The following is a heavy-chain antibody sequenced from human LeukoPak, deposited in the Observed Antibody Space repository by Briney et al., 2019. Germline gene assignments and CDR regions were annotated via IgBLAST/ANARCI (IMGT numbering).Heavy chain of an antibody. D-gene: IGHD3/OR15-3a*01. J-gene: IGHJ4*02. V-gene: IGHV1-69*13. CDR3: ARRTGLSGLVDY. Sequence: SVKVSCKASGGTFSSYAISWVRQASGQGLEWMGGIIPIFGTANYAQKFQGRVTITADESTSTAYMELSSLRSEDTAVYYCARRTGLSGLVDYWGQGTLVTVSS. CDR1: GGTFSSYA. CDR2: IIPIFGTA.